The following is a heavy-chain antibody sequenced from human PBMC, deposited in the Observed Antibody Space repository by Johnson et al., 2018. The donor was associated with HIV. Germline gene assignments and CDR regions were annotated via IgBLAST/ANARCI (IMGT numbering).Heavy chain of an antibody. CDR2: ISYDGSNK. CDR1: GFTFSYYA. CDR3: CRVGPPQYDAFDK. J-gene: IGHJ3*02. Sequence: QVQLVESGGGLVQPGGSLRLSCAASGFTFSYYAMHWVRQAPGKGLEWVAVISYDGSNKYYADSVKGRFTISRDNSKNSLFLQMNSLKTEDSAVYYCCRVGPPQYDAFDKWGQGTMVTVSS. D-gene: IGHD5-24*01. V-gene: IGHV3-30*04.